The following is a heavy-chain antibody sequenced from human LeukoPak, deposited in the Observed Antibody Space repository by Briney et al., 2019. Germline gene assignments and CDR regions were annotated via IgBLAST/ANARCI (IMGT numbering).Heavy chain of an antibody. D-gene: IGHD3-3*01. V-gene: IGHV4-61*02. CDR3: ARVASSGYYYFDS. CDR2: IYTSGST. CDR1: GGSISSDTYY. Sequence: PSETLSLTCIVSGGSISSDTYYWSWIRQPAEKGLEWIGRIYTSGSTNYNPSLKSRVTISMDTSKNQFSLKLSSVTAADTAVYYCARVASSGYYYFDSWGQGTLVTVSS. J-gene: IGHJ4*02.